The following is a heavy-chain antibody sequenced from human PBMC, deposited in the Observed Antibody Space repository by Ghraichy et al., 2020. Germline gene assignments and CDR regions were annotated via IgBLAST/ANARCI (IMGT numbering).Heavy chain of an antibody. CDR3: ARRKQLFPLYYYYYYMDV. CDR2: INHSGST. D-gene: IGHD6-6*01. J-gene: IGHJ6*03. V-gene: IGHV4-34*01. CDR1: GGSFSGYY. Sequence: SETLSLTCAVYGGSFSGYYWSWIRQPPGKGLEWIGEINHSGSTNYNPSLKSRVTISVDTSKNQFSLKLSFVTAADTAVYYCARRKQLFPLYYYYYYMDVWGKGTTVTVSS.